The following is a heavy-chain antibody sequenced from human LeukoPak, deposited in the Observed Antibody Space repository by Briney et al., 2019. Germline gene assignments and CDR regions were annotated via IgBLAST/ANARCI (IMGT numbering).Heavy chain of an antibody. Sequence: PGGSLRLSCAASGFSFSSYEMNWVRQAPGKGLEWISYISSSGDTMYYADSVKGRFTISRDNAKNSLYLQMSSLRAEDTAVYYCARYSSSWYSPFDYWGQGTLVTVSS. V-gene: IGHV3-48*03. CDR3: ARYSSSWYSPFDY. CDR2: ISSSGDTM. J-gene: IGHJ4*02. D-gene: IGHD6-13*01. CDR1: GFSFSSYE.